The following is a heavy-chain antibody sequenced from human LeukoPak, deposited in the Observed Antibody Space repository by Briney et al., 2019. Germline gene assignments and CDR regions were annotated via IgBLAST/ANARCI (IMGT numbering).Heavy chain of an antibody. CDR1: GFTFSSYA. CDR3: AKGGGGYSSGWYHYYYGMDV. CDR2: ISGSGGST. V-gene: IGHV3-23*01. Sequence: GGSLRLSCAASGFTFSSYAMSWVRQAPGKGLEWVSAISGSGGSTYYADSVKGRFTISRDNSKNTLYLQMNSLRAEDTAVYYCAKGGGGYSSGWYHYYYGMDVWGQGTTVTVPS. J-gene: IGHJ6*02. D-gene: IGHD6-19*01.